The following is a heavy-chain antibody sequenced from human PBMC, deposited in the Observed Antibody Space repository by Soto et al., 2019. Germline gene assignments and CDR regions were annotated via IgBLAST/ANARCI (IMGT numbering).Heavy chain of an antibody. D-gene: IGHD1-7*01. CDR2: IWYDGSDK. CDR3: AKGGGTTLPLDS. CDR1: GFTFSSYG. V-gene: IGHV3-33*06. Sequence: QVQLVESGGGVVQPGRSLRLSCAASGFTFSSYGMHWVRQAPGKGLEWVAVIWYDGSDKFYADSVKGRFTISRDNSKNTLYLQMHSLTAEDTAGYYCAKGGGTTLPLDSWGQGTLVTVSS. J-gene: IGHJ4*02.